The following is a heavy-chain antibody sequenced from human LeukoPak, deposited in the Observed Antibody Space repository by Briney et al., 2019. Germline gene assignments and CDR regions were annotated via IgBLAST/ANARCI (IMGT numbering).Heavy chain of an antibody. V-gene: IGHV3-21*01. CDR1: GFTFSSYS. D-gene: IGHD3-22*01. Sequence: GGSLRLSCAASGFTFSSYSMNWVRQAPGKGLEWVSSISSSSSYIYYADSVKGRFTISRDSAKNSLYLQMNSLRAEDTAVYYCARVPRGYLDYWGQGTLVTVSS. CDR2: ISSSSSYI. CDR3: ARVPRGYLDY. J-gene: IGHJ4*02.